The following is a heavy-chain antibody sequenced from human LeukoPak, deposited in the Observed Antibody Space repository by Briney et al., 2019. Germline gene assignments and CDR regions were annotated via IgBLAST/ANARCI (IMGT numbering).Heavy chain of an antibody. D-gene: IGHD5-18*01. J-gene: IGHJ6*02. V-gene: IGHV3-33*01. Sequence: GGSLRLSCAASGFTFSSYGIHWVRQAPGKGLEWVTVIWYAGSNKYYADSVKGRFTISRDNSKNTLYLQMNSLRAEDTAVNYCARDRDTAMVTPYYYGMDVWGQGTTVTVSS. CDR1: GFTFSSYG. CDR2: IWYAGSNK. CDR3: ARDRDTAMVTPYYYGMDV.